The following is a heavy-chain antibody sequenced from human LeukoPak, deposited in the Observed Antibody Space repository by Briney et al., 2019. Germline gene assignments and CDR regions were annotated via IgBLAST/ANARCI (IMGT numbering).Heavy chain of an antibody. J-gene: IGHJ4*02. D-gene: IGHD4-23*01. V-gene: IGHV3-48*03. CDR2: ISSSGSSI. CDR1: GFTFSSYE. CDR3: ARCPRWAHFDY. Sequence: GGSLRLSCAGSGFTFSSYEMNWVRQAPGKGLEWVSYISSSGSSIYYADSVKGRFTVSRDNAKNSLYLQMNSLRAEDTAVYYCARCPRWAHFDYWGEGTLVTVSS.